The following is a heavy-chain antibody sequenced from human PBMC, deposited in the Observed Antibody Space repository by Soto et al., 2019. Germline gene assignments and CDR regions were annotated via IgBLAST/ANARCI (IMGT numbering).Heavy chain of an antibody. CDR1: GFTFSDYY. Sequence: GGSLRLSCAASGFTFSDYYMSWIRQAPGKGLEWVSYISSSGSTIYYADSVKGRFTISRDNAKNSLYLQMNSLRAEDTAVYYCATATINLLTSFSTRGKDLDYWGKGTLVTVSS. CDR2: ISSSGSTI. V-gene: IGHV3-11*01. J-gene: IGHJ4*02. D-gene: IGHD3-9*01. CDR3: ATATINLLTSFSTRGKDLDY.